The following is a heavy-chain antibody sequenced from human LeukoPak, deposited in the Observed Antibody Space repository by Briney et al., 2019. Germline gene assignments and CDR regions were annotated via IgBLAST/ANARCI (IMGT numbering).Heavy chain of an antibody. Sequence: ASVKVSCKASGYTFTTYYMHWVRQAPGQGLEWMGIINPSGGSTNYAQKFQGRVTMTRDTSTSTVYMELSSLRSEDTAVYYCARGPRITLIRGGQWYYYMDVWGKGTTVTISS. D-gene: IGHD3-10*01. V-gene: IGHV1-46*01. CDR3: ARGPRITLIRGGQWYYYMDV. CDR1: GYTFTTYY. J-gene: IGHJ6*03. CDR2: INPSGGST.